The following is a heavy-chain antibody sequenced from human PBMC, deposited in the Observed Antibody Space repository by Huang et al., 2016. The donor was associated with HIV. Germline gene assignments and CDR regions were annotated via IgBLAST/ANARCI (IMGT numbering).Heavy chain of an antibody. D-gene: IGHD3-16*02. V-gene: IGHV1-69*13. CDR1: GEALREYA. J-gene: IGHJ4*02. CDR3: ARDRGGWGTYRFTGNDY. Sequence: QVQLVQSGPEVKKPGSSVKVSCKASGEALREYAFNWVRQAPRHGLGWMGGIIPIFGTAKDAQKFEGRLTMTADESTNTWYMELSRLEVEDTAVYYCARDRGGWGTYRFTGNDYWGQGTLVTVSS. CDR2: IIPIFGTA.